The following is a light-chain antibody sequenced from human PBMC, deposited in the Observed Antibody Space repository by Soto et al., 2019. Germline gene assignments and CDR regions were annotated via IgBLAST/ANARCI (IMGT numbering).Light chain of an antibody. J-gene: IGLJ1*01. CDR2: EVS. CDR3: CSFAATSTIYV. CDR1: SSDIGDYNY. Sequence: QSVLTQTSSLSGSPGQSITISCTGTSSDIGDYNYVSWYQHHPGKAPELIIYEVSYRPSGVSARFSGSKSGNTASLTISGLQAEDEADYYCCSFAATSTIYVFGTGTKVTVL. V-gene: IGLV2-14*01.